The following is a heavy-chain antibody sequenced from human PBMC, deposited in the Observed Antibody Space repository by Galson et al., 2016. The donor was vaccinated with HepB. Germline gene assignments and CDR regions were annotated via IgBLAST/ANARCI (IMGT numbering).Heavy chain of an antibody. CDR1: GFTFRNYA. J-gene: IGHJ4*02. Sequence: SLRLSCAASGFTFRNYALSWVRRAPGKGLEWVSHIDGPTPNTHYADSVRGRFSIYRDNSRDTLYLQMDSLTAEDSAIYYCTTWRSHQFDYWGQGTRVTVSS. V-gene: IGHV3-23*01. D-gene: IGHD2-2*01. CDR3: TTWRSHQFDY. CDR2: IDGPTPNT.